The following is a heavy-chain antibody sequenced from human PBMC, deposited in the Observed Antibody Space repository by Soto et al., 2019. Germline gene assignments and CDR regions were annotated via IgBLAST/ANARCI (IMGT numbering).Heavy chain of an antibody. J-gene: IGHJ6*03. V-gene: IGHV4-34*01. CDR3: ARGHGYCSGGSCYSLSWGPKKTVDYYYMDV. D-gene: IGHD2-15*01. CDR1: GGSFSVFY. Sequence: QVQLQQWGAGLLKPSETLSLTCAVYGGSFSVFYWNWIRQSPGKGLEGLGEINHSGGTTYNPSRMSRVTISVNTSKNQLSLRLGSLTAADTVVYYCARGHGYCSGGSCYSLSWGPKKTVDYYYMDVWGKGTTVSVSS. CDR2: INHSGGT.